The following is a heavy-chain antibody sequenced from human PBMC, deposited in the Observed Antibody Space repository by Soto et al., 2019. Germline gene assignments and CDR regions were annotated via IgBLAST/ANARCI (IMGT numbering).Heavy chain of an antibody. Sequence: SVKVSCKASGDTFSTYTITWMRQAPGQGLEWMGGIIPRSATSNYAQKFQGRVTITADASTNTAYMELSSLRSEDTAVYYCARDQVVLAATLRYYYYGMDFWGQGTTVPVSS. V-gene: IGHV1-69*13. D-gene: IGHD2-15*01. CDR1: GDTFSTYT. CDR2: IIPRSATS. J-gene: IGHJ6*02. CDR3: ARDQVVLAATLRYYYYGMDF.